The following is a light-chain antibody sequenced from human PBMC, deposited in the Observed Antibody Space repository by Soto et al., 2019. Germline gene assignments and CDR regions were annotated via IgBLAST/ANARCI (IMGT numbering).Light chain of an antibody. CDR2: GAS. V-gene: IGKV3-20*01. Sequence: EIVLTQSPGTLSLSPGDRATLSCRASQSVSSSYLAWYQQKPGQAPGLLIYGASSRATGIPDRFSGSGSGTDFTLTISRLEPEDFAVYYCQQYNNWPHTFGQGTKLEIK. CDR1: QSVSSSY. J-gene: IGKJ2*01. CDR3: QQYNNWPHT.